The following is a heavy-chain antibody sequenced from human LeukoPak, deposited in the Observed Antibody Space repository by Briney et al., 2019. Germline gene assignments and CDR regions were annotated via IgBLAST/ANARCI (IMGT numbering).Heavy chain of an antibody. Sequence: SETLFLTCTVSSGSNSSYYWSWIRQPPGKGLEWIGYIYYTGSTNYNPSLKSRVTISVDTSKNQFSLNLSSVTAADTAVYYCARHGPYLGRLGWFDPWGQGTLVTVSS. CDR3: ARHGPYLGRLGWFDP. D-gene: IGHD1-26*01. CDR1: SGSNSSYY. V-gene: IGHV4-59*08. J-gene: IGHJ5*02. CDR2: IYYTGST.